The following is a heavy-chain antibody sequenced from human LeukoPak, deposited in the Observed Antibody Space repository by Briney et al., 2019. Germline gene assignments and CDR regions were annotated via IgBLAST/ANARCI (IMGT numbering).Heavy chain of an antibody. D-gene: IGHD3-10*01. J-gene: IGHJ4*02. CDR2: ISANDDNT. CDR1: GYTFTSYG. Sequence: ASVKVSCTASGYTFTSYGISWVRQAPGQGLEWMGWISANDDNTDYPQKLQGRVTMTTDTSTSTAYMELRSLRSDDTAVYYCARESHVTREDYWGQGTLVTASS. CDR3: ARESHVTREDY. V-gene: IGHV1-18*01.